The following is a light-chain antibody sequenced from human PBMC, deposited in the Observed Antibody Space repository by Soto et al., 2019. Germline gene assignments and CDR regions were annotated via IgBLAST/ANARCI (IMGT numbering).Light chain of an antibody. V-gene: IGKV3-20*01. Sequence: EIVLTQSPGTLSLSPGERVTLSCRASQSVSSNLAWYQQKPGQAPRLLIYGESARATGIPARFSGSGSGTDLTLTISRLEPEDFAVYYCQQYDSSLWTFGQGTKVDIK. CDR3: QQYDSSLWT. J-gene: IGKJ1*01. CDR1: QSVSSN. CDR2: GES.